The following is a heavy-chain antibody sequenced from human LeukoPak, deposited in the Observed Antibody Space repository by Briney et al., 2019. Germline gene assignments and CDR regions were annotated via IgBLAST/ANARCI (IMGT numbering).Heavy chain of an antibody. CDR3: ASGIVGVPGAFDI. J-gene: IGHJ3*02. CDR1: GFTFSNYG. CDR2: INTDGSST. D-gene: IGHD1-26*01. V-gene: IGHV3-74*01. Sequence: GGSLRLSCAASGFTFSNYGMHWVRQAPGKGLVWVSRINTDGSSTSYADSVKGRFTISRDNAKNTLYLQMNSLRAEDTAVYYCASGIVGVPGAFDIWGQGTMVTVSS.